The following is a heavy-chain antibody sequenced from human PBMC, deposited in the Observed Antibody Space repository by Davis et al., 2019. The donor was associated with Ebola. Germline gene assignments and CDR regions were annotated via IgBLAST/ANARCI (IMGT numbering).Heavy chain of an antibody. J-gene: IGHJ6*02. CDR3: ARIILGRDFYGMDV. CDR1: GYTFTNSG. V-gene: IGHV1-18*01. CDR2: ISGYNGNT. Sequence: ASVKVSCKASGYTFTNSGVSWVRQAPGQGLEWMGWISGYNGNTNYAQKLQGRVTMTTDTSASTAYMELSSLRSEDTAVFYCARIILGRDFYGMDVWGQGTTVTVSS.